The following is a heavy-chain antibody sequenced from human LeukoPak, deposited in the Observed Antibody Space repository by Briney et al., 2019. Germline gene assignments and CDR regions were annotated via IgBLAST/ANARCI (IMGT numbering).Heavy chain of an antibody. CDR1: GYTFTSYD. CDR3: ATTVLLVSNDAFDI. CDR2: INPNSGGT. V-gene: IGHV1-2*02. Sequence: EASVKVSCKASGYTFTSYDINWVRQATGQGLEWMGWINPNSGGTNYAQKFQGRVTMTRDTSISTAYMELSRLRSDDTAVYYCATTVLLVSNDAFDIWGQGTMVTVSS. D-gene: IGHD2-21*01. J-gene: IGHJ3*02.